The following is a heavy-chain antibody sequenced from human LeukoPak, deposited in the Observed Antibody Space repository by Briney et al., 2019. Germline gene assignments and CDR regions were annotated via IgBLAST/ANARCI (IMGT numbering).Heavy chain of an antibody. Sequence: SETLSLTCTVSGGSASSGSYYWSWIRQPPGKGLEWIGYIYYSGSTNYNPSLKSRVTISVDTSKNQFSLKLSSVTAADTAVYYCARVIMGSGSYPFDYWGQGTLVTVSS. J-gene: IGHJ4*02. CDR3: ARVIMGSGSYPFDY. CDR1: GGSASSGSYY. CDR2: IYYSGST. D-gene: IGHD1-26*01. V-gene: IGHV4-61*01.